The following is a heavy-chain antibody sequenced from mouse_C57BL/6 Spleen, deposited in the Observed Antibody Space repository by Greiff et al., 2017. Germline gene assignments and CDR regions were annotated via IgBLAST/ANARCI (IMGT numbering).Heavy chain of an antibody. CDR3: ARSPTGTNWYFDV. J-gene: IGHJ1*03. V-gene: IGHV1-18*01. CDR1: GYTFTDYN. Sequence: EVQLHQPGPELVKPGASVKIPCKASGYTFTDYNMDWVKQSHGKSLEWIGDINPNNGGTIYNQKFKGKATLTVDKSSSTAYMELRSLTSEDTAGYYCARSPTGTNWYFDVWGTGTTVTVSS. CDR2: INPNNGGT. D-gene: IGHD4-1*01.